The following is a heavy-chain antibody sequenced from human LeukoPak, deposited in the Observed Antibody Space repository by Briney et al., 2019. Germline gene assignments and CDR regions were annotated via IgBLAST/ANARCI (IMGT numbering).Heavy chain of an antibody. D-gene: IGHD5-24*01. CDR2: ISSSGSTI. CDR1: GFTFSSYE. V-gene: IGHV3-48*03. Sequence: GGSLRLSCAASGFTFSSYEMNWVRQAPGKGLEWVSYISSSGSTIYYADSVKGRFTISRDNAKNSLYLQMNSLRAEDTAVYHCARDRGRWLQLPDAFDVWGRGTMVTVSS. J-gene: IGHJ3*01. CDR3: ARDRGRWLQLPDAFDV.